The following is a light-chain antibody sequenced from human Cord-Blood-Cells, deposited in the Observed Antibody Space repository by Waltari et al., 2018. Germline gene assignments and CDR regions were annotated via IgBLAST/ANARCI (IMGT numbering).Light chain of an antibody. Sequence: DLQMTQSPSTLSASVGDRVTITCRDSQSISSWLAWYQQKPGKAPTLLIYKASSLESGVPSRFSGSGSGTEFTLTISSLQPDDFATYYCQQYNSYSTFGQGTKLEIK. V-gene: IGKV1-5*03. CDR3: QQYNSYST. CDR2: KAS. J-gene: IGKJ2*01. CDR1: QSISSW.